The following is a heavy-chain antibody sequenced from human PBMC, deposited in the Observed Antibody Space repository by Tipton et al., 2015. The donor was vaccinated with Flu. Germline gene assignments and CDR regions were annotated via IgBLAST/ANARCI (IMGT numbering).Heavy chain of an antibody. CDR3: ARDYGDFNWFDP. J-gene: IGHJ5*02. CDR2: VFHTGSS. V-gene: IGHV4-38-2*02. CDR1: GYSISSDYY. D-gene: IGHD4-17*01. Sequence: LTCTVSGYSISSDYYWGWIRQPPGKGLEWIGNVFHTGSSYYNPSLKSRVTMSVDTSKNQFSLKLSSVTAADTAVYFCARDYGDFNWFDPWGQGTLVTVSS.